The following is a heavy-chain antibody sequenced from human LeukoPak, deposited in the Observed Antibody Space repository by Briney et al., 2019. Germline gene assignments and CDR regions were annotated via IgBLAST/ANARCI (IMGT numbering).Heavy chain of an antibody. CDR3: AKVGHYSSSWDFDY. CDR1: GFTFSSYG. Sequence: GGSLRLSCAASGFTFSSYGMHWVRQAPGKGLEWVAFIRYDGSNKYYADSVKGRSTISRDNSKNTLYLQMNSLRAEDTAVYYCAKVGHYSSSWDFDYWGQGTLVTVSS. D-gene: IGHD6-13*01. J-gene: IGHJ4*02. V-gene: IGHV3-30*02. CDR2: IRYDGSNK.